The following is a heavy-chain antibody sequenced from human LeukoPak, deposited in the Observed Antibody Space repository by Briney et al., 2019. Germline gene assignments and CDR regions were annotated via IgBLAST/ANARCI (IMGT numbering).Heavy chain of an antibody. CDR3: ARRGRYSYGSYFDY. Sequence: GEFLKISCKGSGYSFTSYWIGWVRQVPGKGLEWMGIIYPGDSDTAYSPSFQGQVTVSADKSITTAYLQWSSLKASDTAMYYCARRGRYSYGSYFDYWGQGTLVTVSS. D-gene: IGHD5-18*01. V-gene: IGHV5-51*01. CDR2: IYPGDSDT. CDR1: GYSFTSYW. J-gene: IGHJ4*02.